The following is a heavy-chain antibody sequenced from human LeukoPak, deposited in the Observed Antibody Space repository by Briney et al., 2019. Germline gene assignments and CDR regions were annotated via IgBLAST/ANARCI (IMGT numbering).Heavy chain of an antibody. CDR2: ISGSGGST. D-gene: IGHD3-22*01. CDR3: ARAFYDSSGYYPGSFDY. CDR1: GFTFSSYA. V-gene: IGHV3-23*01. J-gene: IGHJ4*02. Sequence: GGSLRLSCAASGFTFSSYAMSWVRQAPGKGLEWVSAISGSGGSTYYADSVKGRFTISRDNSKNTLYLQMNSLRAEDTAVYYCARAFYDSSGYYPGSFDYWGQGTLVTVSS.